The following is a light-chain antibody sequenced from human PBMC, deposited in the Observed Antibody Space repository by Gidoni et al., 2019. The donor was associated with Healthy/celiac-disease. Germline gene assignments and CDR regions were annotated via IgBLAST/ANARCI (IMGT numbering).Light chain of an antibody. Sequence: IVLTQSPGTLSLSPGERATLSCRASQSVSSSYLAWYQQKPGQAPRLLIYGESSRATGIPDRFSGSGSGTDFTLTISRLEPEDFAVYYCQQYGSSYTFGQGTKLEIK. V-gene: IGKV3-20*01. CDR3: QQYGSSYT. CDR1: QSVSSSY. CDR2: GES. J-gene: IGKJ2*01.